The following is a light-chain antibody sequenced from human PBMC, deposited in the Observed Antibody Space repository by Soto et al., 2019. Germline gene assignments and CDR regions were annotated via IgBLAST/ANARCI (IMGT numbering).Light chain of an antibody. CDR2: EVS. J-gene: IGLJ1*01. Sequence: QSALTXPASVSGSPGQSITISCTGTSSDVGAYDYVSWYQQHPDKAPKLMIYEVSNRPSGVSNRFSGSKSVNTATLTISGLQTEDEADYYCSSYTSSSTRVFGTGTKVTVL. V-gene: IGLV2-14*03. CDR1: SSDVGAYDY. CDR3: SSYTSSSTRV.